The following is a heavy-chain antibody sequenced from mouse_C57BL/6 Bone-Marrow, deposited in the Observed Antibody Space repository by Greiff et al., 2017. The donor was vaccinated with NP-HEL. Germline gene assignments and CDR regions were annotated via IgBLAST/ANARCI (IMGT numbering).Heavy chain of an antibody. Sequence: QVQLQQSGAELVRPGASVKLSCKASGYTFTDYYINWVKQRPGQGLEWIARIYPGSGNTYYNEKFKGKATLTAEKSSSTAYMQLSSLTSEDSAVYFGARSAYYGSSPHYYFDYWGQGTTLTVSS. J-gene: IGHJ2*01. V-gene: IGHV1-76*01. CDR3: ARSAYYGSSPHYYFDY. CDR2: IYPGSGNT. CDR1: GYTFTDYY. D-gene: IGHD1-1*01.